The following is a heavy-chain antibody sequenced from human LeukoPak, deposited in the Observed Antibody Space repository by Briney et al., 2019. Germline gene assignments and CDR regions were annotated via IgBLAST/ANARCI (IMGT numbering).Heavy chain of an antibody. CDR1: GFTFSSYA. J-gene: IGHJ5*02. V-gene: IGHV3-30-3*01. D-gene: IGHD3-3*01. CDR3: ARVGIGETYYDFWSGQTDRDWFDP. CDR2: ISYDGSNK. Sequence: GRSLRLSCAASGFTFSSYAMHWVRQAPGKGLEWVAVISYDGSNKYYADSVKGRFTISRDNSKNTLYLQMNSLRAEDTAVYYCARVGIGETYYDFWSGQTDRDWFDPWGQGTLVTVSS.